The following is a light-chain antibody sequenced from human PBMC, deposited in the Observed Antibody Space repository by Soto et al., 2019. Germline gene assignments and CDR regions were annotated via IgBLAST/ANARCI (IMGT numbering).Light chain of an antibody. Sequence: DIQMTQSPSSLSASVGDRVSVTCRAGQSISTFLNWYQQRPGEAPKLLIYAASSLQSGVPSRFSGSGSGADFTLTIGSLQPEDFATYYCQQSYTTPRTFGQGTKVEVK. V-gene: IGKV1-39*01. J-gene: IGKJ1*01. CDR3: QQSYTTPRT. CDR1: QSISTF. CDR2: AAS.